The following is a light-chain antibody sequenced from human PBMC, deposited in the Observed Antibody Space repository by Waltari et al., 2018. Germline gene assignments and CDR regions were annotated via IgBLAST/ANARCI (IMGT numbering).Light chain of an antibody. V-gene: IGLV1-47*01. CDR3: AAWDDSLSGPV. CDR1: SSNNGSNY. Sequence: QSGLTQPPSASGTPGQRVTIPCSGSSSNNGSNYVYWYQPLPGPAPKLLIYRNNQRPSGVPDRFSGSKSGTSASLAISGLRSEDEADYYCAAWDDSLSGPVFGGGTKLTVL. J-gene: IGLJ2*01. CDR2: RNN.